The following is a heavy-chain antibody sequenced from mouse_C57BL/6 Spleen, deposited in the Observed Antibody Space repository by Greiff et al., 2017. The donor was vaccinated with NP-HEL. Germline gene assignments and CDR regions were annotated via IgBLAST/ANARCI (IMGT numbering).Heavy chain of an antibody. D-gene: IGHD4-1*01. J-gene: IGHJ3*01. CDR2: IDPSDSYT. CDR3: ARGNWDVGLAWFAY. CDR1: GYTFTSYW. Sequence: QVQLQQPGAELVRPGTSVKLSCKASGYTFTSYWMHWVKQRPGQGLEWIGVIDPSDSYTNYNQKFKGKATLTVDTSSSTAYMQLSSLTSEDSAVYYGARGNWDVGLAWFAYWGQGTLVTVSA. V-gene: IGHV1-59*01.